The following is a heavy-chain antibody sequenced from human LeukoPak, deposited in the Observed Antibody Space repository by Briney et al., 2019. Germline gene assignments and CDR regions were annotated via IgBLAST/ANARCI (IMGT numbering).Heavy chain of an antibody. J-gene: IGHJ3*02. D-gene: IGHD3-22*01. CDR3: ARDAYDSSLFDI. V-gene: IGHV3-30*04. Sequence: GGSLRLSCAASGFTFSSYAMHWVRQAPGKGLEWVAVISYDGSNKYYADSVKGRFTISRDNSENTLYLQMNSLRAEDTAVYYCARDAYDSSLFDIWGQGTMVTVSS. CDR2: ISYDGSNK. CDR1: GFTFSSYA.